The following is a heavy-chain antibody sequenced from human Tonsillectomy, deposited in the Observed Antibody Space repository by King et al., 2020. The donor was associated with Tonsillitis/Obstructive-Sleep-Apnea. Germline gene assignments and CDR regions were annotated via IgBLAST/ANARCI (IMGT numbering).Heavy chain of an antibody. J-gene: IGHJ3*02. CDR1: GGSISSSSYY. D-gene: IGHD1-26*01. Sequence: LQLQESGPGLVKPSETLSLTCTVSGGSISSSSYYWGWIRQPPGTGLEWIGSIYYSGCTYYNPSLKSRVTISVDTSKHQFSLKLSSVTAADTAVYYCARRVGAFDAFDIWGQGTMVTVSS. CDR3: ARRVGAFDAFDI. V-gene: IGHV4-39*01. CDR2: IYYSGCT.